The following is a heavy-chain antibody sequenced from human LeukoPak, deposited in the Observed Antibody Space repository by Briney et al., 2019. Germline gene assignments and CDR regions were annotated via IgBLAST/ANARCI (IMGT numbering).Heavy chain of an antibody. V-gene: IGHV3-64*01. CDR2: ISSNGGST. J-gene: IGHJ4*02. CDR3: ARYSGYDPTPGYFDY. Sequence: GGSLRLSCAASGFTFSSYAMHWVRQAPGKGLEYVSAISSNGGSTYYANSVKGRFTISRDNSKNTLYLQMGSLRAEDMAVYYCARYSGYDPTPGYFDYWGQGTLVTVSS. CDR1: GFTFSSYA. D-gene: IGHD5-12*01.